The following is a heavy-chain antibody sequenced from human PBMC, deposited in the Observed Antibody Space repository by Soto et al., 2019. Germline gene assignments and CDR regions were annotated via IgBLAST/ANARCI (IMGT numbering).Heavy chain of an antibody. Sequence: EVQLVESGGGLVQPGGSLRLSCAASGFTFSSYSMNWVRQAPGKGLEWVSYISSSSSTIYYADSVKGRFTISRDNAKNSLYLQMNSLRGEDTAVYYCARDRGAPYDSSGSHLDYWGQGTLVTVSS. CDR1: GFTFSSYS. CDR2: ISSSSSTI. J-gene: IGHJ4*02. V-gene: IGHV3-48*01. D-gene: IGHD3-22*01. CDR3: ARDRGAPYDSSGSHLDY.